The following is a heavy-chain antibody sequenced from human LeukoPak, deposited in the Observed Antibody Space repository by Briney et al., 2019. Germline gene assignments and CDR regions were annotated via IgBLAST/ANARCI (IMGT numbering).Heavy chain of an antibody. J-gene: IGHJ5*02. CDR3: ARVGVGANWFDP. V-gene: IGHV1-46*01. CDR1: GYTFTSYY. D-gene: IGHD1-26*01. Sequence: ASVKVSCKASGYTFTSYYMHWVRQAPGQGLEWMGIISPSGGSTSYAQKFQGRVTMTRDTSTSTVYMELSSLRSEDTAVYYCARVGVGANWFDPWGQGTLVTVSS. CDR2: ISPSGGST.